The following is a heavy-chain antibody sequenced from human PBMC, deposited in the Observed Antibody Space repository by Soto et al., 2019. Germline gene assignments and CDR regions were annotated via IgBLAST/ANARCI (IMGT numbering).Heavy chain of an antibody. CDR1: GFSLSTSGVC. D-gene: IGHD4-17*01. CDR2: IDWDDDK. CDR3: ARDYGGNSARYYYGMDV. J-gene: IGHJ6*02. V-gene: IGHV2-70*01. Sequence: GPTLVNPTQTLTLTCTFSGFSLSTSGVCVSWIRQPPGKALEWLALIDWDDDKYYSTSLKTRLTISKDTSKNQVVLTMTNMDPVDTVTYYCARDYGGNSARYYYGMDVWGQGTTVTVSS.